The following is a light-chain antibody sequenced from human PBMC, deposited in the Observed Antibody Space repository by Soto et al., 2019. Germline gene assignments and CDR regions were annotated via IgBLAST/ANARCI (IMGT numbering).Light chain of an antibody. J-gene: IGLJ2*01. CDR1: SSDVGGYKF. CDR3: LSYTSSNTLV. CDR2: EVN. Sequence: QSALTQPASVSASPGQSITISCTGTSSDVGGYKFVSWYQHHPGKAPKLMIYEVNNRPSGISNRFSGSKSGNTASLTISGLQPEDEADYYCLSYTSSNTLVFGGGTKVTVL. V-gene: IGLV2-14*01.